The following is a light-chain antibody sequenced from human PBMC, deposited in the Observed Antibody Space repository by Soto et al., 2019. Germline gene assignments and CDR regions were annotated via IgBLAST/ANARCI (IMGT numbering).Light chain of an antibody. CDR1: QSVSSN. J-gene: IGKJ5*01. V-gene: IGKV3-15*01. CDR3: QQYKNWPPIT. Sequence: EIVMTQSPATLSVSPVERATLSCRASQSVSSNLAWYQPKPGQAPRLLIYGASTRATGIPARFSGSGSGTEVTLTISSLQSEDFAVYYCQQYKNWPPITFGQGTRLEIK. CDR2: GAS.